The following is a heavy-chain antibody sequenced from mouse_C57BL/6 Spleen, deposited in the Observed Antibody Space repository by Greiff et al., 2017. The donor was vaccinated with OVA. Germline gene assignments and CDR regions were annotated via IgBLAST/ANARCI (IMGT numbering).Heavy chain of an antibody. Sequence: EVKLMESGGGLVKPGGSLKLSCAASGFTFSDYGMHWVRQAPEKGLEWVAYISSGSSTIYYADTVKVRFTISRDNAKNTLFLQMTSLRSEDTAMYYCAREFYFDYWGQGTTLTVSS. V-gene: IGHV5-17*01. CDR2: ISSGSSTI. CDR3: AREFYFDY. CDR1: GFTFSDYG. J-gene: IGHJ2*01.